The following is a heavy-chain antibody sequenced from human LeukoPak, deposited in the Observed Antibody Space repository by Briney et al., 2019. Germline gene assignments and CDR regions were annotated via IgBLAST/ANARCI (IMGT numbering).Heavy chain of an antibody. CDR3: ASFDWADP. J-gene: IGHJ5*02. D-gene: IGHD2-21*01. CDR2: ISSSSSTI. Sequence: GGSLRLSCGGSGFTFSSENMNWVRQAPGKGLEWVSYISSSSSTIYYADSVKGRFTISRDNAKKSLHLQMNNLRVEDTAVYYCASFDWADPWGQGILVTVSS. CDR1: GFTFSSEN. V-gene: IGHV3-48*01.